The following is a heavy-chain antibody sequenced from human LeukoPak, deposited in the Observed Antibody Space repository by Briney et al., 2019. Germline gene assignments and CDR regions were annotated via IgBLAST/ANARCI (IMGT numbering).Heavy chain of an antibody. CDR2: ISAYNGNT. CDR3: ARDSWYYYDSSGHPRFDY. Sequence: ASVKVSCKASGYTFTSYGISWVRQAPGQGLEWMGWISAYNGNTNYAQKLRGRVTMTTDTSTSTAYMELRSLRSDDTAVCYCARDSWYYYDSSGHPRFDYWGQGTLVTVSS. D-gene: IGHD3-22*01. V-gene: IGHV1-18*01. J-gene: IGHJ4*02. CDR1: GYTFTSYG.